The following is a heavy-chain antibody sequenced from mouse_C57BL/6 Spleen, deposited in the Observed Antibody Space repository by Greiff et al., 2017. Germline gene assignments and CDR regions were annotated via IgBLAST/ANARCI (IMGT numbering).Heavy chain of an antibody. CDR1: GFTFSSYA. V-gene: IGHV5-4*01. Sequence: DVKLVESGGGLVKPGGSLKLSCAASGFTFSSYAMSWVRQTPEKRLEWVATISDGGSYTYYPDNVKGRFTISRDNAKNNLYLQMSHLKSEDTAMYYCARDRSNYAALAMDYWGQGTSGTVSS. CDR2: ISDGGSYT. CDR3: ARDRSNYAALAMDY. D-gene: IGHD2-5*01. J-gene: IGHJ4*01.